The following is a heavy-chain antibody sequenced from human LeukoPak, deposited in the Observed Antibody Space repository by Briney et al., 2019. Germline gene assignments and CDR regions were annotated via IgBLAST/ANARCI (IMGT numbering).Heavy chain of an antibody. CDR1: GFTFSSYA. J-gene: IGHJ4*02. V-gene: IGHV3-23*01. D-gene: IGHD4-23*01. CDR2: ISGSGGST. Sequence: PGGSLRLSCAASGFTFSSYAMSWVRQAPGKGLEWVSAISGSGGSTYYADSVKGRFTFSRDNSKNTLYLQMNSLRAEDTAVYYCAKDLTYGVNSGVDYWGQGTLVTVSS. CDR3: AKDLTYGVNSGVDY.